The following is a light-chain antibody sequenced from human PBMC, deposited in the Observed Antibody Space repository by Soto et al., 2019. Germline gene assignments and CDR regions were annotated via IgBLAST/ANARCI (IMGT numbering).Light chain of an antibody. Sequence: DIVMTQSPDSLAVSLGERDTINCRSSQSVLYSSSNKNYLAWYQQKPGQPPKLLIYWASTRVSGVPDRFSGSGSGTDFTLTISSLQAEDVAVYYCQQYCSSPWTFGQGTKVEIK. CDR1: QSVLYSSSNKNY. CDR3: QQYCSSPWT. V-gene: IGKV4-1*01. CDR2: WAS. J-gene: IGKJ1*01.